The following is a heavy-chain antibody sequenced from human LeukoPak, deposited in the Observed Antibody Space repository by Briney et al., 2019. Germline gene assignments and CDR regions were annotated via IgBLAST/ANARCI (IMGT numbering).Heavy chain of an antibody. Sequence: PGGSLRLSCAASGCTFSSYAMSWVRQAPGKGLEWVSPINGSGGSTYYADSVKGRFTISRDNSKNTLYLQMNSPRAEDTAVYYCAKLVTPLRGVDYWGQGTLVTVSS. CDR3: AKLVTPLRGVDY. D-gene: IGHD5/OR15-5a*01. J-gene: IGHJ4*02. CDR2: INGSGGST. CDR1: GCTFSSYA. V-gene: IGHV3-23*01.